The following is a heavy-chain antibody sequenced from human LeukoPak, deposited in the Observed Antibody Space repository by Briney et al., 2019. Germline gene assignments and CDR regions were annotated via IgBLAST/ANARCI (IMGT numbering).Heavy chain of an antibody. V-gene: IGHV3-23*01. CDR2: ISGSGGST. CDR1: GFTFSSYA. J-gene: IGHJ4*02. D-gene: IGHD4/OR15-4a*01. CDR3: AKGANWFYYFDY. Sequence: GGSLRLSCAASGFTFSSYAMSWVRQAPGKGLEWVSAISGSGGSTYYADSVKGRFTISRDNSKNTLYLQVNSLSAEDTAVYYCAKGANWFYYFDYWGQGTLVTVSS.